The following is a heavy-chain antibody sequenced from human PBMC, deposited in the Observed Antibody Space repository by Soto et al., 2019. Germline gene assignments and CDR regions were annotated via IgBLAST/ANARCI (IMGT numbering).Heavy chain of an antibody. V-gene: IGHV1-2*04. CDR1: GYTFTGYY. D-gene: IGHD3-22*01. CDR3: ARGTMIVVVITYGMDV. J-gene: IGHJ6*02. Sequence: ASVKVSCKASGYTFTGYYMHWVRQAPGQGLERMGWINPNSGGTNYAQKFQGWVTMTRDTSISTAYMELSRLRSDDTAVYYCARGTMIVVVITYGMDVWGQGTTVTVSS. CDR2: INPNSGGT.